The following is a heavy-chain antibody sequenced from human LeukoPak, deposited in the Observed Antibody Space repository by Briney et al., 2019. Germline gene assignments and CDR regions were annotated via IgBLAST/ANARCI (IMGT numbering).Heavy chain of an antibody. V-gene: IGHV5-51*03. J-gene: IGHJ3*02. CDR1: GYSFTSYW. Sequence: PGESLKISCKGSGYSFTSYWIGWVRQMPGKGLEWMGIIFPGDSDTRYSPSFQGQVTISADKSINTAYLQWSRLKASDTAMYYCARSYRSSWGAYDIWGQGTMVTVSS. CDR2: IFPGDSDT. CDR3: ARSYRSSWGAYDI. D-gene: IGHD6-13*01.